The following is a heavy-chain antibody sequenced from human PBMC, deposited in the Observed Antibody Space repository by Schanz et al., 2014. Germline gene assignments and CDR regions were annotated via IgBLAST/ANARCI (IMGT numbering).Heavy chain of an antibody. V-gene: IGHV4-30-4*07. J-gene: IGHJ6*02. CDR2: IFFRGST. CDR1: GGSISSGGYS. Sequence: QVQLQESGPGLVKPSQTLSLTCAVSGGSISSGGYSWSWIRQPPGKGLEWIGYIFFRGSTYYNPSLKSRVTISIDPSKNHFSLRLTSGTAADTAVYYCYGMDVWGQGTTVTVSS. CDR3: YGMDV.